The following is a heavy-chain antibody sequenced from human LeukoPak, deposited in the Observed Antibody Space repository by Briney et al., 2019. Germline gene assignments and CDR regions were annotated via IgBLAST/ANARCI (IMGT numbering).Heavy chain of an antibody. CDR3: AKDLVYLVSGTTSDY. Sequence: QPGRSLRLSCAAAGFTFSHYCVRCARQAPGNGRGWVAVISYDGSNKYYVDSVKGRFTISRDNSKNTVFLEMNSLRTEDTAVYYCAKDLVYLVSGTTSDYWDQGTLVTVSS. CDR1: GFTFSHYC. CDR2: ISYDGSNK. J-gene: IGHJ4*02. D-gene: IGHD1-7*01. V-gene: IGHV3-30*18.